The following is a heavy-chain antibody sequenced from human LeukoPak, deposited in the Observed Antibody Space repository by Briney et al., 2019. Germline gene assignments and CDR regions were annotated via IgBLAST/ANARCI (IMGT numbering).Heavy chain of an antibody. V-gene: IGHV4-59*01. CDR1: GGSISSYY. Sequence: SETLSLTCTVSGGSISSYYWSWIRQPPGKGLEWIGYIYYSGSTNYNPSLKSRVTISVDTSKNQFSLKLSSVTAADTAAYYCASVTSYHNWFDPWGQGTLVTVSS. CDR2: IYYSGST. D-gene: IGHD4-17*01. J-gene: IGHJ5*02. CDR3: ASVTSYHNWFDP.